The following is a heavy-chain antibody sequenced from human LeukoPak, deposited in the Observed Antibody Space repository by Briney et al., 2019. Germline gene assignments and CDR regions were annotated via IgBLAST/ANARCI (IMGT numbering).Heavy chain of an antibody. D-gene: IGHD5-24*01. V-gene: IGHV4-34*01. J-gene: IGHJ4*02. CDR2: INHSGST. CDR1: GGSFSGYY. CDR3: ARGRAGYGFFYYFDY. Sequence: SETLSLTCAVYGGSFSGYYWSWIRQPPGKGLEWIGEINHSGSTNYNPSLKSRVTISVDTSKNQFSLQLSSVTAAATAVYYCARGRAGYGFFYYFDYWGQGTLVTVSS.